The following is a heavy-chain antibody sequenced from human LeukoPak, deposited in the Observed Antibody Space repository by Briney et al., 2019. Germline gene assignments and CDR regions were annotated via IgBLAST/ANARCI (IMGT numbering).Heavy chain of an antibody. CDR2: INPNSGGT. Sequence: ASVKVSCKASGYTFTGYYMHWVRQAPGQGLEWMGWINPNSGGTNYAQKFQGWVTMTRDTSISTAYMELSRLRSDDTAVYYCARNRVYGDYDAFDIWGQGTMVTVSS. J-gene: IGHJ3*02. D-gene: IGHD4-17*01. V-gene: IGHV1-2*04. CDR1: GYTFTGYY. CDR3: ARNRVYGDYDAFDI.